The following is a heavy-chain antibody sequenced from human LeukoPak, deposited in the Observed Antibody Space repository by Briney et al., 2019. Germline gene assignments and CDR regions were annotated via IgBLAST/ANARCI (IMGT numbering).Heavy chain of an antibody. CDR1: GYSLRVLS. CDR3: VTDLGRSYFYFDI. D-gene: IGHD3-10*01. J-gene: IGHJ4*02. V-gene: IGHV1-24*01. CDR2: IDPQDGET. Sequence: ASVKVSCRISGYSLRVLSIHWVPQAPGEGLEWMGGIDPQDGETIYAQSFKGRVTITEDTSTDTGYMELRSLRSDDTAVYYCVTDLGRSYFYFDIWGQGTLVIVSS.